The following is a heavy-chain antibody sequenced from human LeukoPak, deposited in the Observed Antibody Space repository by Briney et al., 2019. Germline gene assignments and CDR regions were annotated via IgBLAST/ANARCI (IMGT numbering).Heavy chain of an antibody. J-gene: IGHJ4*02. CDR3: ARGGGDCTCPTY. CDR1: GFIFSNYY. CDR2: IKPGGSER. Sequence: GESLRLSCAASGFIFSNYYMSWVGQAPGKGLEWGANIKPGGSERYYVDSVKGRFTISRDNVKNSLYLEMNTLRTEDTAVYYCARGGGDCTCPTYWGQGTLVTVSS. D-gene: IGHD2-21*02. V-gene: IGHV3-7*01.